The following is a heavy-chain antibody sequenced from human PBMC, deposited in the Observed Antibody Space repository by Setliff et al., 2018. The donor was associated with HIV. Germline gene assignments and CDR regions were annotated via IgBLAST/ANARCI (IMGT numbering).Heavy chain of an antibody. CDR1: GFTFSGSA. CDR3: TRRSYGEYYDSSGSGTHDAFDI. CDR2: IRSKANSYAT. J-gene: IGHJ3*02. Sequence: HPGGSLRLSCAASGFTFSGSAMHWVRQASGKGLEWVGRIRSKANSYATAYAASVKGRFTISRDDSKNTAYLQMNSLETEDTAVYYCTRRSYGEYYDSSGSGTHDAFDIWGQGTMVTVSS. V-gene: IGHV3-73*01. D-gene: IGHD3-22*01.